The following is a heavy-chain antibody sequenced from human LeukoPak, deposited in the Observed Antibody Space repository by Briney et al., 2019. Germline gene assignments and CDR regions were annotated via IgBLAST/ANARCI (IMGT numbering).Heavy chain of an antibody. V-gene: IGHV3-53*01. D-gene: IGHD6-13*01. CDR2: IYSGGST. Sequence: GGSLRLSCAASGFTVSSNYMSWVRQAPGKGLDWVSVIYSGGSTYYADSVKGRFTISRDNSKNTLYLKMNSMSAEDTAVYYCAREISSSWSDAFDIWGQGTMVTVSS. CDR3: AREISSSWSDAFDI. CDR1: GFTVSSNY. J-gene: IGHJ3*02.